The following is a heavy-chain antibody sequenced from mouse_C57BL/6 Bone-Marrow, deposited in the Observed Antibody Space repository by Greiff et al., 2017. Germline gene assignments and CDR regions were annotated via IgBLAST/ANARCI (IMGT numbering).Heavy chain of an antibody. CDR2: IDPSDSYT. J-gene: IGHJ3*01. CDR1: GYTFTSYW. Sequence: QVQLQQPGAELVKPGASVKLSCKASGYTFTSYWMQWVKQRPGQGLEWIGEIDPSDSYTNYNQKFKGKATLTVDTSSSTAYMQLSSLTSEDSAVYYCARGGVITRDWGQGTRVTGSA. CDR3: ARGGVITRD. V-gene: IGHV1-50*01. D-gene: IGHD1-1*01.